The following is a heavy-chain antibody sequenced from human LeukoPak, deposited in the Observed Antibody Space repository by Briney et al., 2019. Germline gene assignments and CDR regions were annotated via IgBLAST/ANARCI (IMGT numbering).Heavy chain of an antibody. D-gene: IGHD6-19*01. CDR2: IIPIFGTA. J-gene: IGHJ6*03. V-gene: IGHV1-69*06. Sequence: GASVKVSCKASGGTFSSYAISWVRQAPGQGLEWMGGIIPIFGTANYAQKFQGRVTITADKSTSTAYIELSSLRSEDTAVYYCARDRAEQWLPHYYYYYYMDVWGKGTTVTVSS. CDR3: ARDRAEQWLPHYYYYYYMDV. CDR1: GGTFSSYA.